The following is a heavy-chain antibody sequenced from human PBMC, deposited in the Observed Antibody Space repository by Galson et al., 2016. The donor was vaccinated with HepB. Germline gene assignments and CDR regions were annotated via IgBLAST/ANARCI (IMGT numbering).Heavy chain of an antibody. CDR3: ARDRTDDDDYGGWFDP. CDR1: GFTFSRSA. Sequence: SLRLSCAASGFTFSRSAMHWVRQAPGKGLEWVAVISYDGSNKYYGDSVRGRFTISRDNSENTVSLHMSSLRVEDTAVYYCARDRTDDDDYGGWFDPWGQGTLVTVSS. V-gene: IGHV3-30-3*01. D-gene: IGHD4-17*01. CDR2: ISYDGSNK. J-gene: IGHJ5*02.